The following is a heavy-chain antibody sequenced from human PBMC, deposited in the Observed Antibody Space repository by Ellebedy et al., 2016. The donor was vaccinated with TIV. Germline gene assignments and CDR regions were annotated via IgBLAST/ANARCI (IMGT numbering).Heavy chain of an antibody. CDR3: ARDNWAVDY. CDR1: GFTFSSYW. CDR2: ISETGSAI. Sequence: GESLKISXAASGFTFSSYWMSWVRQAPGKGLEWVSYISETGSAIRYADSVKGRFTVSRDNAKNSLYLQMNSLRDEDTAVYYCARDNWAVDYWGQGTLATVSS. J-gene: IGHJ4*02. V-gene: IGHV3-48*02. D-gene: IGHD7-27*01.